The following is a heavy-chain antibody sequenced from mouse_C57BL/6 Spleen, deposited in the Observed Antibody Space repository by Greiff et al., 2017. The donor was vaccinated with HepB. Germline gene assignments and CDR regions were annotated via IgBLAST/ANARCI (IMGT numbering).Heavy chain of an antibody. CDR1: GFSFNTYA. CDR2: IRSKSNNYAT. V-gene: IGHV10-1*01. Sequence: EVKVVESGGGLVQPKGSLKLSCAASGFSFNTYAMNWVRQAPGKGLEWVARIRSKSNNYATYYADSVKDRFTISRDDSESMLYLQMNNLKTEDTAMYYCVSLYPPYAMDYWGQGTSVTVSS. D-gene: IGHD2-1*01. J-gene: IGHJ4*01. CDR3: VSLYPPYAMDY.